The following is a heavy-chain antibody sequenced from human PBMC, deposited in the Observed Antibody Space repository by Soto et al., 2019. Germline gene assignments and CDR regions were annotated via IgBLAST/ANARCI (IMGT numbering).Heavy chain of an antibody. CDR3: ARESVAGLDAFDI. V-gene: IGHV3-33*01. CDR1: GFTFSSYG. Sequence: QVQLVESGGGVVQPGRSLRLSCAASGFTFSSYGMHWVRQAPGKGLEWVAVIWYDGSNKYYADSVKGRFTISRDNSKNTLYLQMNSLRAEDTAVYYCARESVAGLDAFDIWGQGTMVTVSS. D-gene: IGHD6-19*01. CDR2: IWYDGSNK. J-gene: IGHJ3*02.